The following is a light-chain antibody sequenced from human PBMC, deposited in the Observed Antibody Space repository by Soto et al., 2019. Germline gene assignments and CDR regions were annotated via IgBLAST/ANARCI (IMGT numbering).Light chain of an antibody. J-gene: IGLJ1*01. CDR2: EVS. V-gene: IGLV2-8*01. CDR3: SSYAGSNIDYV. Sequence: QSALTQPPSASGSPGQSVTISCTGTSSDVGGYKYVSWYQQHPGKVPKLMIYEVSKRPSGVPDRFSGSKSGNTASLTVSGLQAEEEDDYYCSSYAGSNIDYVFGTGTKLTVL. CDR1: SSDVGGYKY.